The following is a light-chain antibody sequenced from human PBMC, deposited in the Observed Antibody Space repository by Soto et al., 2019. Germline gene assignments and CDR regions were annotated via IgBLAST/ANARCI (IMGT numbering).Light chain of an antibody. Sequence: QLVLTQPASVSGSPGQSITISCTGTSSDVGSYNLVSWYQQHPGKAPKLMIYEGSKRPSGVSNRFSGSKSGNTASLTISGLQAEDEADYYCCSYAGSSTFVVFGGGTNLTVL. CDR1: SSDVGSYNL. V-gene: IGLV2-23*03. J-gene: IGLJ2*01. CDR3: CSYAGSSTFVV. CDR2: EGS.